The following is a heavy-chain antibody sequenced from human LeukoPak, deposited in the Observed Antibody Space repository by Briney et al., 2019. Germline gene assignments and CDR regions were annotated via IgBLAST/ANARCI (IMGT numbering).Heavy chain of an antibody. CDR2: IYHSWCT. Sequence: SETLSLTCTVSGGSISSSSYYWSWIRQPPGKGLEGIGYIYHSWCTNYSTTYNSSLKSRVTISVDTSKKQFSLKLSSVTAADTAVYYCASVRNLVATSRPGDGDYFDYWGQGTLVIVSS. D-gene: IGHD5-12*01. CDR3: ASVRNLVATSRPGDGDYFDY. V-gene: IGHV4-61*01. CDR1: GGSISSSSYY. J-gene: IGHJ4*02.